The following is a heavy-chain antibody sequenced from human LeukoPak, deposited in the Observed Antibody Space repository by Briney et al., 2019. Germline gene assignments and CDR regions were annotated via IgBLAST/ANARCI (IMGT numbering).Heavy chain of an antibody. J-gene: IGHJ4*02. V-gene: IGHV5-51*01. CDR2: IYPSDSDT. D-gene: IGHD3-10*01. CDR3: ARHGIGAPDY. Sequence: GESLKISCKGSGYSFTSYWIDWVRQKPGKGLEWMGIIYPSDSDTAYSPSFQGQVTISADKSTSTAYLQWSSLKASDTAIYYCARHGIGAPDYWGQGTLVTVSS. CDR1: GYSFTSYW.